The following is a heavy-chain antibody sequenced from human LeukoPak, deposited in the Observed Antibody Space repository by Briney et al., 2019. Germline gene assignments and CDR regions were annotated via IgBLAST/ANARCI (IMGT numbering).Heavy chain of an antibody. CDR1: GFTFSGYA. Sequence: GGSLRLSCAASGFTFSGYAMSWVRQAPGKGLEWVSAISGSGDSTYYADSVKGRFTISRDNSKNTLYLQMSSLRAEDTAVYYCAKRGGYITTWQRMDTLDYWGQGTLVTVSS. CDR2: ISGSGDST. CDR3: AKRGGYITTWQRMDTLDY. J-gene: IGHJ4*02. D-gene: IGHD3-16*01. V-gene: IGHV3-23*01.